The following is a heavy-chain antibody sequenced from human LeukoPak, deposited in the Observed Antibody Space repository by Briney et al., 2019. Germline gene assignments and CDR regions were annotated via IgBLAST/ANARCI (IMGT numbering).Heavy chain of an antibody. Sequence: SETLSLTCAVYGGSFSGYYWSWIRQPPGKGLEWIGEINHSGSTNYNPSLKSRVTISVDTSKNQCSLKLSSVTAADTAVYYCARAHMVRGLNWFDPWGQGTLVTVSS. CDR1: GGSFSGYY. CDR2: INHSGST. CDR3: ARAHMVRGLNWFDP. V-gene: IGHV4-34*01. D-gene: IGHD3-10*01. J-gene: IGHJ5*02.